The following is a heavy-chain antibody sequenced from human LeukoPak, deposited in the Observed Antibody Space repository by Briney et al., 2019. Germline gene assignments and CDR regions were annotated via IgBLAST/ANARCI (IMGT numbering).Heavy chain of an antibody. Sequence: GSLRLSCAASGFTVSSNYMSWIRQPPGKGLEWIGEINHSGSTNYNPSLKSRVTISVDTSKNQFSLKLSSVTAADTAVYYCARDLKLGFDIWGQGTMVTVSS. CDR2: INHSGST. CDR3: ARDLKLGFDI. CDR1: GFTVSSNY. V-gene: IGHV4-34*01. J-gene: IGHJ3*02. D-gene: IGHD3-16*01.